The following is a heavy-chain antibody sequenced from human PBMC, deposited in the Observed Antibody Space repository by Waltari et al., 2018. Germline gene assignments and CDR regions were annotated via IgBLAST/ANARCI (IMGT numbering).Heavy chain of an antibody. CDR3: AKGVRECTSISCYYYYYGMDV. Sequence: EVQLLESGGGLVQPGGSLRLSCVASGFTFNSYAMTWVRQAPGKGLEWVSTISGSAGSTYYADSVKGRFTISRDNSKNTLYLQMNSLRAEDTAVYYCAKGVRECTSISCYYYYYGMDVWGQGTTVTVSS. V-gene: IGHV3-23*01. CDR2: ISGSAGST. CDR1: GFTFNSYA. J-gene: IGHJ6*02. D-gene: IGHD2-2*01.